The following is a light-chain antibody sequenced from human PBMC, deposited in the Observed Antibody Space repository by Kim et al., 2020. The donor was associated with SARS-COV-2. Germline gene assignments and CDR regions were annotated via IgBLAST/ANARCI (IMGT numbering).Light chain of an antibody. CDR1: SSDIGAGEG. J-gene: IGLJ3*02. CDR3: QSYDSSLSGPWV. V-gene: IGLV1-40*01. CDR2: GNT. Sequence: VSISCAVSSSDIGAGEGVHWDQQLPGTARKRLIYGNTKRPSGVPDGFSGAKSGTSASLAITGLQAEDEADYYCQSYDSSLSGPWVFGGGTKLTVL.